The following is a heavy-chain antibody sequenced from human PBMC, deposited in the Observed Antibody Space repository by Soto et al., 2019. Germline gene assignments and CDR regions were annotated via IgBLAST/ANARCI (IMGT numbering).Heavy chain of an antibody. J-gene: IGHJ4*02. Sequence: EVQLLESGGGLVQPGGSLRLSCAASGFTFSSYAMSWVRQAPGKGLEWVSAISGSGGSTYYADSVKGRFTISRDNSKNSLYLQMNSLRAEDTALYYCAKVQYYYDSSGFNGYYFDYWGQGTLVTVSS. CDR2: ISGSGGST. V-gene: IGHV3-23*01. D-gene: IGHD3-22*01. CDR1: GFTFSSYA. CDR3: AKVQYYYDSSGFNGYYFDY.